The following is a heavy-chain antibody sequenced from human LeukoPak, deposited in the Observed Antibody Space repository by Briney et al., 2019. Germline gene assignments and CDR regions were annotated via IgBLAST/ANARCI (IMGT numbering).Heavy chain of an antibody. D-gene: IGHD6-19*01. CDR1: GFTFTSYS. V-gene: IGHV3-64D*09. CDR3: VSRTSGGWYAF. J-gene: IGHJ4*02. CDR2: INDNGGST. Sequence: GGSLRLSCSASGFTFTSYSMHWVRQAPGKGLEYVSAINDNGGSTYYGDSVKGRFTISRDNSKNTLYLQMSSLRGDDTAIYYCVSRTSGGWYAFGGQGPLVIVSS.